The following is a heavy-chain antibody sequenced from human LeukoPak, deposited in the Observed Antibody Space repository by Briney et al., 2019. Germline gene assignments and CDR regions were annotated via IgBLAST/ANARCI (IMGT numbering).Heavy chain of an antibody. CDR3: AREDLGAETTMDY. CDR2: INHSGST. V-gene: IGHV4-34*01. J-gene: IGHJ4*02. D-gene: IGHD1-1*01. CDR1: GGSFSGYY. Sequence: SETLSLTCAVYGGSFSGYYWSWIRQPPGKGLEWIGEINHSGSTTYNPSLKSRVTISVDTSKNQFSLKLTSVTAADTAAYYCAREDLGAETTMDYWGQGTLVTVSS.